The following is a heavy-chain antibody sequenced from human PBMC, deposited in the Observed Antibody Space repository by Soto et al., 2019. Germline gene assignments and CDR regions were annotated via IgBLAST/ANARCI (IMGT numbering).Heavy chain of an antibody. J-gene: IGHJ6*02. CDR1: GYSFTDYH. Sequence: ASVKVSWKASGYSFTDYHIHWVRQAPGQGLEWLGRINPKSGGTSTAQKFQGWVTMTRDRSISTVYMELTRLRSDDTAVYFCARGHSTDCSNGVCSFFYNHEMDVWGQGTTVTVSS. CDR2: INPKSGGT. V-gene: IGHV1-2*04. D-gene: IGHD2-8*01. CDR3: ARGHSTDCSNGVCSFFYNHEMDV.